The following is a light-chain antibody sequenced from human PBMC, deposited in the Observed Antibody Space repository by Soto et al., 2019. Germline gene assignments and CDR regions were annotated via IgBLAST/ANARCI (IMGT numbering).Light chain of an antibody. CDR1: NSDVGAYNF. V-gene: IGLV2-14*01. Sequence: QSVLTQPASVSGSPGQSVTISCTGTNSDVGAYNFVSWYQQHPGKAPKVMIYEVSNRPSGISNRFSASKSGNTASLTISGLQAEDEADYYCSSYTSSSTHVIFGGGTKLTVL. CDR2: EVS. J-gene: IGLJ2*01. CDR3: SSYTSSSTHVI.